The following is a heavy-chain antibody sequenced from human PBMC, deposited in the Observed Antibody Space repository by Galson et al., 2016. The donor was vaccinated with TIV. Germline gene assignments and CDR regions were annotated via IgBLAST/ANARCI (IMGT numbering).Heavy chain of an antibody. CDR3: AREVAADGELDY. CDR2: ISASGTGP. D-gene: IGHD6-13*01. J-gene: IGHJ4*02. CDR1: GFDFGSYA. Sequence: SLRLSCAASGFDFGSYALSWVRLAPGKGLEWISGISASGTGPDYADSVKGRSTISRDNSKNTLYLQMASLRGDDTATYYCAREVAADGELDYWGQGTLVIVS. V-gene: IGHV3-23*01.